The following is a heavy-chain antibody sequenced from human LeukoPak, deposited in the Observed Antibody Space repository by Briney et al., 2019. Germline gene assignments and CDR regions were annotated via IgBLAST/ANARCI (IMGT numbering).Heavy chain of an antibody. CDR1: GVTFSSYG. Sequence: GGSLRLSCAASGVTFSSYGMSCGREAPRKGLEWVSAISGSGGSTYYADSVKGRFTISRDNSKNTLYLRMNSLRAEDTAVYYCAKAARGSGSYTDYYYYMDVWGKGTTVTISS. J-gene: IGHJ6*03. V-gene: IGHV3-23*01. CDR3: AKAARGSGSYTDYYYYMDV. CDR2: ISGSGGST. D-gene: IGHD3-10*01.